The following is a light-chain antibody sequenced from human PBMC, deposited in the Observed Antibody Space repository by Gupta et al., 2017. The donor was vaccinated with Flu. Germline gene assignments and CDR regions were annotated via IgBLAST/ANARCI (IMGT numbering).Light chain of an antibody. Sequence: NFMLTQPHSVSESPGKTVTISCTRTSGSIATTYVQWYQQRPGSSPTTVIYEDNQRLSGVPDRFSGSIDRSSNSASLTISGLKTEDEADYYCQSYDSINRDEVFGGGTKLTVL. CDR3: QSYDSINRDEV. V-gene: IGLV6-57*01. J-gene: IGLJ2*01. CDR2: EDN. CDR1: SGSIATTY.